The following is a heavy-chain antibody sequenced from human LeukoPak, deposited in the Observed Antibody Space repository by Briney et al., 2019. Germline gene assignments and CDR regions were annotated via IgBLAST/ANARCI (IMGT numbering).Heavy chain of an antibody. D-gene: IGHD3-22*01. CDR3: ARVEPANYDSSGYYTMPFDY. CDR2: ISGSGGST. V-gene: IGHV3-23*01. CDR1: GFTFSSYA. J-gene: IGHJ4*02. Sequence: GGSLRLSCAASGFTFSSYAMSWVRQAPGKGLEWVSAISGSGGSTYYADSVKGRFTISRDNSKNTLYLQMNSLRAEDTAVYYCARVEPANYDSSGYYTMPFDYWGQGTLVTVSS.